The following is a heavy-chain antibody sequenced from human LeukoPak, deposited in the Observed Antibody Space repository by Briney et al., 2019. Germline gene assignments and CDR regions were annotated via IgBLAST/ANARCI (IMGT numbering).Heavy chain of an antibody. CDR2: ISGSGGST. V-gene: IGHV3-23*01. Sequence: GRSLRLSCAASGFTFDDYAMHWVRQAPGKGLEWVSGISGSGGSTYYADSVKGRFTISRDNSKNTLYLQMNSLRAEDTAVYYCARTGTTYYFDYWGQGTLVTVSS. CDR1: GFTFDDYA. D-gene: IGHD1-1*01. J-gene: IGHJ4*02. CDR3: ARTGTTYYFDY.